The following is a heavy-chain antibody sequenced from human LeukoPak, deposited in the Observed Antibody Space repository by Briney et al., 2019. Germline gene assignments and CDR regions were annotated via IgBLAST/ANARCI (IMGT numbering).Heavy chain of an antibody. D-gene: IGHD1-26*01. CDR1: GYTFTGYY. CDR2: INPNSGGT. J-gene: IGHJ5*02. V-gene: IGHV1-2*02. Sequence: ASVKVSCKASGYTFTGYYMHRVRQAPGQGLEWMGWINPNSGGTNYAQKFQGRVTMTRDTSISTAYMELSRLRSDDTAVYYCAKAAWELLRSWFDPWGQGTLVTVSS. CDR3: AKAAWELLRSWFDP.